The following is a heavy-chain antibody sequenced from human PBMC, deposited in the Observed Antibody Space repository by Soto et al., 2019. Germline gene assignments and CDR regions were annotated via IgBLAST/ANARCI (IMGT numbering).Heavy chain of an antibody. D-gene: IGHD4-17*01. Sequence: PGGSLRLSCAASGFTFSSYSMNWVRQAPGKGLEWVSSISSSSSYIYYADSVKGRFTISRDNAKNSLYLQMNSLRAEDTAVYYCARNYGDLVYYYYGMDVWAQGTTVTVSS. CDR2: ISSSSSYI. V-gene: IGHV3-21*01. CDR1: GFTFSSYS. J-gene: IGHJ6*02. CDR3: ARNYGDLVYYYYGMDV.